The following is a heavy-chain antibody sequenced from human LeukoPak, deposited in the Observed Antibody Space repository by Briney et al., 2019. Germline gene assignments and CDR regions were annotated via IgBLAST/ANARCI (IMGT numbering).Heavy chain of an antibody. CDR2: FYYTGTT. D-gene: IGHD4-17*01. CDR1: GDSTNTYF. J-gene: IGHJ4*02. V-gene: IGHV4-59*01. Sequence: SETLSLTCTISGDSTNTYFWSWIRPPPGKGLEWIGYFYYTGTTNYNPSLKSRVTISVDTSKNQFSLKVNSVTATDTGVYYCASKSTDHGELRFDYWGQGTLVTVSS. CDR3: ASKSTDHGELRFDY.